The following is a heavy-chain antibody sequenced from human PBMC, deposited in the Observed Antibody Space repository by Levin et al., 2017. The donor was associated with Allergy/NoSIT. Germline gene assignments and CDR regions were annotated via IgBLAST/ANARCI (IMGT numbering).Heavy chain of an antibody. J-gene: IGHJ4*02. CDR2: IYYSGST. Sequence: SQTLSLTCTVSGGSISSSTYYWAWIRQPPGKGLEWIGSIYYSGSTYYNPSLKSRVTISVATSKNQFSLRLSSVTAADTAVYYCARHEDIVSTTGGGYFDYWGQGTLVTVSS. CDR1: GGSISSSTYY. CDR3: ARHEDIVSTTGGGYFDY. V-gene: IGHV4-39*01. D-gene: IGHD5/OR15-5a*01.